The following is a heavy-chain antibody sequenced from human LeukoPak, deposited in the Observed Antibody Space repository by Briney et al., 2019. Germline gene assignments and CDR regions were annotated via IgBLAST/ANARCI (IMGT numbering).Heavy chain of an antibody. J-gene: IGHJ1*01. CDR2: INPKNGDK. CDR3: AKRSSSSWTEYFQH. CDR1: GYTFTDYY. Sequence: ASVKVSCKASGYTFTDYYIHWVRQAPGQGLEWMGWINPKNGDKNYAQKFRGRVAMTRDTSISTAYMELSRVRSDDTAVFYCAKRSSSSWTEYFQHWGQGTLVTVSS. V-gene: IGHV1-2*02. D-gene: IGHD6-13*01.